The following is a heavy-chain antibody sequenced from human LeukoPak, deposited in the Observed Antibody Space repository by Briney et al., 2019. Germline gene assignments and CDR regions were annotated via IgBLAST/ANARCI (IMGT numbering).Heavy chain of an antibody. CDR1: GFTFSSYA. V-gene: IGHV3-23*01. CDR3: AKGGGYYYFDY. Sequence: PGRSLRLSCAASGFTFSSYAMSWVRQAPGKGLEWVSAISGSAGSTYYADSVKGRFTVSRDNSKNTLFLQMNSLRAEDTAVYYCAKGGGYYYFDYWGQGTLVTVSS. J-gene: IGHJ4*02. D-gene: IGHD3-3*01. CDR2: ISGSAGST.